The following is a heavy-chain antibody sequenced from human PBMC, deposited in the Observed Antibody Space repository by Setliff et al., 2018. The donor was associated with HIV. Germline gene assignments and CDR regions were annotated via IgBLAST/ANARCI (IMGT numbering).Heavy chain of an antibody. D-gene: IGHD6-19*01. J-gene: IGHJ6*03. V-gene: IGHV1-69*10. CDR1: GGNFRSYG. CDR2: IIPMSGVP. CDR3: ARNPEMAALNYFYYYMDV. Sequence: SVKVSCKASGGNFRSYGISWVRQAPGQGLEWMGGIIPMSGVPKYAQKFQGRVTITADKSTSTAYMELSSLRSEDTAVYYCARNPEMAALNYFYYYMDVWGKGTTVTV.